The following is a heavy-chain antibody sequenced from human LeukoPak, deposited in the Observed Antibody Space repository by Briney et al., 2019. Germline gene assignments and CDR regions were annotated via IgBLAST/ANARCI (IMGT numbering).Heavy chain of an antibody. CDR2: IYTSGST. Sequence: SETLSLTCTVSGGSISSYYWSWIRQPAGKGLEWIGRIYTSGSTNYNPSLKSRVTMSVDTSKNQFSPKLNSVTAADTAVYYCARDSVTRAFDYWGQGTLVTVSS. J-gene: IGHJ4*02. CDR3: ARDSVTRAFDY. D-gene: IGHD4-23*01. CDR1: GGSISSYY. V-gene: IGHV4-4*07.